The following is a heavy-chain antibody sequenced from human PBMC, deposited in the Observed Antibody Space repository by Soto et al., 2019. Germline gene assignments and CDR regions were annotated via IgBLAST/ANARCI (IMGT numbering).Heavy chain of an antibody. Sequence: ETLSLTCTVSGGSISPYYWNWIRQPPGKGLEWIAYVHYSGTTSYNPSLKSRVTISLDTSNNQFSLTLSPVNAADTAVYYCARRWSGTDYWGQGTAVTVSS. J-gene: IGHJ4*02. CDR2: VHYSGTT. V-gene: IGHV4-59*01. D-gene: IGHD3-10*01. CDR3: ARRWSGTDY. CDR1: GGSISPYY.